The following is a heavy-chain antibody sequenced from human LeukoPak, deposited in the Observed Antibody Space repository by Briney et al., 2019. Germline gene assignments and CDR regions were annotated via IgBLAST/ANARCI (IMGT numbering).Heavy chain of an antibody. D-gene: IGHD6-19*01. Sequence: SETLSLTCTVSGGSISSSSYYWGWIRQPPGKGQEWIGSIYYSGSTYYNPSLKSRVTISVDTSKNQFSLKLSSVTAADTAVYYCARQRSGFRQDYWGQGTLVTVSS. J-gene: IGHJ4*02. CDR1: GGSISSSSYY. CDR2: IYYSGST. V-gene: IGHV4-39*01. CDR3: ARQRSGFRQDY.